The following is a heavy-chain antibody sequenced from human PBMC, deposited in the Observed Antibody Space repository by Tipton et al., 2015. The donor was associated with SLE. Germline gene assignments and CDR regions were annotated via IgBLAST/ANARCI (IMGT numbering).Heavy chain of an antibody. V-gene: IGHV4-59*01. CDR3: ARAPSSPLPYL. CDR1: GGSISSYY. D-gene: IGHD2-2*01. Sequence: TLSLTCTVSGGSISSYYWSWIRQPPGKGLEWIGYIYYSGSTNYNPSLKSRVIISVDTSKNQFSLKLSSVTAADTAVYYCARAPSSPLPYLWGRGTLVTVSS. CDR2: IYYSGST. J-gene: IGHJ2*01.